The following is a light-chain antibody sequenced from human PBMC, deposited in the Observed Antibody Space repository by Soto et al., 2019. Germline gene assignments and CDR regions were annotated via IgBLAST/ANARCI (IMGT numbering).Light chain of an antibody. V-gene: IGKV1-5*01. CDR2: DAS. CDR3: QQHNSSPWT. Sequence: DIHMTQSPSTLSASVGDRITITCRASQSIGDWLAWFQQKPGKAPRLLIYDASNLESGVPLRFRGRGSETEFTRTISSLQPDDFATYYCQQHNSSPWTFGQGTKVDIK. CDR1: QSIGDW. J-gene: IGKJ1*01.